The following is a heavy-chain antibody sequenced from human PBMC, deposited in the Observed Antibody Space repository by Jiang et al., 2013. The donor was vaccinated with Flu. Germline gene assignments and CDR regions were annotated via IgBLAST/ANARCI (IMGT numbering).Heavy chain of an antibody. V-gene: IGHV1-46*01. CDR1: GYTFTSYY. J-gene: IGHJ3*02. CDR3: ASTYYYDSSGPGDAFDI. D-gene: IGHD3-22*01. Sequence: VESGAEVKKPGASVKVSCKASGYTFTSYYMHWVRQAPGQGLEWMGIINPSGGSTSYAQKFQGRVTMTRDTSTSTVYMELSSLRSEDTAVYYCASTYYYDSSGPGDAFDIWGQGTMVTVSS. CDR2: INPSGGST.